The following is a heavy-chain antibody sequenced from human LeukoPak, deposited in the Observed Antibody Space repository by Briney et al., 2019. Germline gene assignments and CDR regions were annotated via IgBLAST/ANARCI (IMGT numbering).Heavy chain of an antibody. D-gene: IGHD1-14*01. V-gene: IGHV4-30-4*01. CDR1: GGSISSGDYY. CDR3: ARQADRYYYGMDV. J-gene: IGHJ6*02. Sequence: SQTLSLTCTVSGGSISSGDYYWSWIRQPPGKGLEWIGYIFYSGSTNYNPSLKSRVTISVDTSKNQFSLRLTSVTAADTAVYYCARQADRYYYGMDVWGQGTTVTVSS. CDR2: IFYSGST.